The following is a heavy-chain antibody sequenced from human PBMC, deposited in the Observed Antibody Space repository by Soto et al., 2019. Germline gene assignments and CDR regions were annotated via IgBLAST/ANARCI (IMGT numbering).Heavy chain of an antibody. CDR3: AGWGTRGGLDV. Sequence: QVQLVESGGGVVQPGTSLRLSCVGSGFTFRSYVIHWVRQAPGKGLEWVALTSYDGSNNFYGDSVKGRFTISRDNSRNTVELQMDSLRLEDTALNYCAGWGTRGGLDVWGQGTLVSVSS. V-gene: IGHV3-33*05. J-gene: IGHJ4*02. D-gene: IGHD3-16*01. CDR1: GFTFRSYV. CDR2: TSYDGSNN.